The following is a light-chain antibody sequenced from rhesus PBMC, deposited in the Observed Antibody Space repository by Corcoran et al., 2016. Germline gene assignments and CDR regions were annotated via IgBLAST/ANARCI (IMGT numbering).Light chain of an antibody. CDR2: KDS. J-gene: IGLJ6*01. V-gene: IGLV3-29*01. CDR3: QVWDSSSDHPV. Sequence: SYDVTQPRSVSVSPGQTARITCGGESIGSKYVHGYQQKPAQAPVLVIYKDSNRPSGIPERFSGSNSWNTATLTISGVEAGDEADDYCQVWDSSSDHPVFGSGTKLTVL. CDR1: SIGSKY.